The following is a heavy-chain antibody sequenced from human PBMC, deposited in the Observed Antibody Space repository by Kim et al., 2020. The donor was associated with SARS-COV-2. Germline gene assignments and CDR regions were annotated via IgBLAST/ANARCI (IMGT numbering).Heavy chain of an antibody. J-gene: IGHJ4*02. D-gene: IGHD1-1*01. CDR2: T. V-gene: IGHV1-18*01. Sequence: TNYAQKLQGRVTMATDTSTSTAYMELRSLRSDDTAVYYCARDFRWNFFDYWGQGTLVTVSS. CDR3: ARDFRWNFFDY.